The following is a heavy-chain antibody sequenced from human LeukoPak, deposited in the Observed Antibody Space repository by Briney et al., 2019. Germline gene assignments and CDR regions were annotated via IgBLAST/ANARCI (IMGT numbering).Heavy chain of an antibody. V-gene: IGHV4-31*03. Sequence: SETLSLTCIVSGGSISSGGYYWSWIRQHPGKGLEWIGYIYYSGSTYYNPSLKSRVTISVDTSKNQFSLKLSSVTAADTAVYYCASLTTILYFHYWGQGTLVTVSS. J-gene: IGHJ4*02. D-gene: IGHD2-15*01. CDR2: IYYSGST. CDR1: GGSISSGGYY. CDR3: ASLTTILYFHY.